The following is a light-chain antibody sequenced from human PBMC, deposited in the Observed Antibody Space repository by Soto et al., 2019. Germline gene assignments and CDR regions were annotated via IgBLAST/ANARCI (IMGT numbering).Light chain of an antibody. V-gene: IGKV3-20*01. CDR2: GAS. CDR1: QSVSSSY. Sequence: EIVLTQSPGTLSLSPGERATLSCRASQSVSSSYLAWYQQKPGQAPRLLIYGASSRATGIPDRFSGSGSGTDFTLTIRRLEPEDFAVYYCQQGKTFGQGTKVDIK. CDR3: QQGKT. J-gene: IGKJ1*01.